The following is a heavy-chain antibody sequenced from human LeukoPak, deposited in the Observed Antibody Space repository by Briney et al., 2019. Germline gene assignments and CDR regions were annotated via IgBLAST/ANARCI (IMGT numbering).Heavy chain of an antibody. Sequence: GGSLRLSCAASGFIFSNYAMNWVRQAPGKGLEWVSFIYSGGGTKYADSVRGRFTISRDNSRNTLYLQMSSLRSEDTAVYYCAKDRRPDGVYDLDYWGQGTLVTVPS. CDR1: GFIFSNYA. CDR3: AKDRRPDGVYDLDY. J-gene: IGHJ4*02. D-gene: IGHD5/OR15-5a*01. CDR2: FIYSGGGT. V-gene: IGHV3-23*01.